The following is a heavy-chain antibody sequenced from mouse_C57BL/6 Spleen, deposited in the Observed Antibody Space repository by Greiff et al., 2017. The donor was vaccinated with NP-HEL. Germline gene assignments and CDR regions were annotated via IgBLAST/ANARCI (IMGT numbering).Heavy chain of an antibody. V-gene: IGHV1-9*01. CDR1: GYTFTGYW. Sequence: VKLQESGAELMKPGASVKLSCKATGYTFTGYWIEWVKQRPGHGLEWIGEILPGSGSTNYNEKFKGKATFTADTSSNTAYMQLSSLTTEDSAIYYCAKGGHYYGSSYYFDYWGQGTTLTVSS. CDR3: AKGGHYYGSSYYFDY. CDR2: ILPGSGST. J-gene: IGHJ2*01. D-gene: IGHD1-1*01.